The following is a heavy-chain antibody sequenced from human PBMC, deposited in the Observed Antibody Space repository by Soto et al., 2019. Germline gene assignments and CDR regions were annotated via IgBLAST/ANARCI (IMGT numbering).Heavy chain of an antibody. V-gene: IGHV4-39*01. CDR1: GGSISSSSYY. Sequence: SETLSLTCTVSGGSISSSSYYWGWIRQPPGKGLEWIGSIYYSGSTYYNPSLKSRVTISVDTSKNQFSLKLSSVTAADTAVYYCASLPYSSGWYWFDPWGQGTLVTVSS. J-gene: IGHJ5*02. D-gene: IGHD6-19*01. CDR3: ASLPYSSGWYWFDP. CDR2: IYYSGST.